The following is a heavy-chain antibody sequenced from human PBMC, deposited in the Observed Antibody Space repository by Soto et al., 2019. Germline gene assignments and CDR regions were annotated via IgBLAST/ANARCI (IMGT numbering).Heavy chain of an antibody. CDR2: IYYSGST. CDR1: GGSISSAGYY. J-gene: IGHJ6*03. CDR3: ARSYYDILTGYYNNYYYYMDV. Sequence: SETLSLTCTVSGGSISSAGYYWSWIRQHPGKGMVWIGYIYYSGSTYYNPSLKSRVTISVDTSKNQFSLKLSSVTAADTAVYYCARSYYDILTGYYNNYYYYMDVWGKGTTVTVSS. D-gene: IGHD3-9*01. V-gene: IGHV4-31*03.